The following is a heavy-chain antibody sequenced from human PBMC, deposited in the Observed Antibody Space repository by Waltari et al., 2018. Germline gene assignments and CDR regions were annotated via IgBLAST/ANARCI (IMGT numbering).Heavy chain of an antibody. CDR2: IKSETDGGTT. CDR3: TTGGVKGPHDAFDI. J-gene: IGHJ3*02. D-gene: IGHD2-8*01. Sequence: VQLVDSGGGLVKPGGSLSLSCAASGFTFSRSWMSWVRQAPGKGLEWIGLIKSETDGGTTDYAAPVKGRFTISRDDSKNTLYLQLNSLKTEDTAVYYCTTGGVKGPHDAFDIWGQGAMVTVSS. CDR1: GFTFSRSW. V-gene: IGHV3-15*01.